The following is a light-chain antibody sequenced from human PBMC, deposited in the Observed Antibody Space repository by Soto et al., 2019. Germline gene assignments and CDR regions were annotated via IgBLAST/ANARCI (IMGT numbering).Light chain of an antibody. CDR3: MQTTQFPLT. Sequence: DIVLTKTPLSSPVTLGQPASISCRSSQSLVHSDGNTYLNWLQQRPGQPPRLLIYEVSNRFSGGPDRFSGSGAGTDFTLEISRVEAEDVGIHYCMQTTQFPLTFGGGTKVEIK. J-gene: IGKJ4*01. V-gene: IGKV2-24*01. CDR2: EVS. CDR1: QSLVHSDGNTY.